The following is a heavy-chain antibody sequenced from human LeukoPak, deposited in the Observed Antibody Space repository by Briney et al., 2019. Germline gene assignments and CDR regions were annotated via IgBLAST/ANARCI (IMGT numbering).Heavy chain of an antibody. CDR1: GASFRGYY. Sequence: SETLSLTCAVYGASFRGYYWSWIRQPPGRGLEWIGSLYHSDSAYYNTSLRSRVSMSVDTSKNQFSLTLSFVTAADTAVYYCARQHDSYYYYYIDVWGSGTTVTVSS. CDR3: ARQHDSYYYYYIDV. CDR2: LYHSDSA. J-gene: IGHJ6*03. V-gene: IGHV4-34*10.